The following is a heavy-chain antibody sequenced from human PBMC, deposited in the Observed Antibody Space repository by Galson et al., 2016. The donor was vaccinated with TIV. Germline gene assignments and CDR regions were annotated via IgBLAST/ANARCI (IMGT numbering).Heavy chain of an antibody. D-gene: IGHD2-21*01. Sequence: SVKVPCKASGYTFISYYMHWVRQAPGQGLEWVGVIDPSGGGTTYAQKFQGRVTMTRDTSTSTVYMELSSLRSDDTAVFYCAVWSNIYYFALWGQGTLITVSS. CDR1: GYTFISYY. CDR2: IDPSGGGT. V-gene: IGHV1-46*01. CDR3: AVWSNIYYFAL. J-gene: IGHJ4*02.